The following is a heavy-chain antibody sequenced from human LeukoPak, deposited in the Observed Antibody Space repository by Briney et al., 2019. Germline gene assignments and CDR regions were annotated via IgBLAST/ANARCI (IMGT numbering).Heavy chain of an antibody. CDR3: ARKSDNSYYFDY. D-gene: IGHD2/OR15-2a*01. V-gene: IGHV1-69*13. CDR2: IIPIFATT. J-gene: IGHJ4*02. CDR1: GGTFSSYA. Sequence: SVKVSCKASGGTFSSYAISWVRQAPGQGLEWMGGIIPIFATTNFAQKFQGRVTITADESTSTAYMELRSLRSDDTAVYYCARKSDNSYYFDYWGQGTLVTVSS.